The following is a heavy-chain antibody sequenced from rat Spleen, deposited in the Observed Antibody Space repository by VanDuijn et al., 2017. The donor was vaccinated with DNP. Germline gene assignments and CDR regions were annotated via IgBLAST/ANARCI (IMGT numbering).Heavy chain of an antibody. V-gene: IGHV5-31*01. D-gene: IGHD1-6*01. CDR2: IDPDGSNS. CDR1: GFTFSSNW. Sequence: EVQLVESGGGLVQPGSPLKLSCEASGFTFSSNWLSWIRQAPGKGLEWIATIDPDGSNSYYPDSVRGRFTISRDNAQSTLYLQMDSLGSEDTATYYCTRLYTTDYYWYFDFWGPGTLVTVSS. CDR3: TRLYTTDYYWYFDF. J-gene: IGHJ1*01.